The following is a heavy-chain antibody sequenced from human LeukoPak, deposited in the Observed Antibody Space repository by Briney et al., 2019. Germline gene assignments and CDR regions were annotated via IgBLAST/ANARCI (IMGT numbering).Heavy chain of an antibody. CDR2: ISSSTSYT. J-gene: IGHJ4*02. CDR1: GIPFSDYY. D-gene: IGHD6-13*01. Sequence: GGSLRLSCVVSGIPFSDYYMNWIRQAPGKGLEWISYISSSTSYTDYADSVKGRFTISRDNAKSALYLQMNSLRLEDTAVYYCAAGTAADFWGQGTLVTVSS. CDR3: AAGTAADF. V-gene: IGHV3-11*03.